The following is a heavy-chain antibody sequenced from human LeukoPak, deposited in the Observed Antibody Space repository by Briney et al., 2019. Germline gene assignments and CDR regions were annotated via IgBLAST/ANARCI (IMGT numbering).Heavy chain of an antibody. CDR3: ARDGVTMVRGVPYYYYGMDV. CDR2: IIPIFGTA. D-gene: IGHD3-10*01. Sequence: ASVKVSCKASGGTFSSYAISWMRQAPGQGLEWMGGIIPIFGTANYAQKFQGRVTITADESTSTAYMELSSLRSEDTAVYYCARDGVTMVRGVPYYYYGMDVWGKGTTVTVSS. J-gene: IGHJ6*04. CDR1: GGTFSSYA. V-gene: IGHV1-69*13.